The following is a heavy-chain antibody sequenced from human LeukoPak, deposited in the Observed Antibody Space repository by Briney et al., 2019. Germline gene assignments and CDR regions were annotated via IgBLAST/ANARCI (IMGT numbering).Heavy chain of an antibody. Sequence: ASVKVSCKASGYTFTSYGISWVRQAPGQGLEWMGWISAYNGNTNYAQKLQGRGTITTDTSTSTAYMELRRLRSDDTAVYYCARDHRTGWFDPWGQGTLVTVSS. D-gene: IGHD1-1*01. CDR2: ISAYNGNT. CDR3: ARDHRTGWFDP. J-gene: IGHJ5*02. V-gene: IGHV1-18*01. CDR1: GYTFTSYG.